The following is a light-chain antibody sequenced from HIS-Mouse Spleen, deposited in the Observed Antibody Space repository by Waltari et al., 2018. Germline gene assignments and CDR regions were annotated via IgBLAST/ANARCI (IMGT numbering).Light chain of an antibody. CDR2: DDS. CDR1: NIGSKS. Sequence: SYVLTQPPSVSVAPGKTARITWGGNNIGSKSVHWDQQKPGQAPVLVVDDDSDRPSGIPERFSGSNSGNTATLTSSRVEAGDEADYYCQVWDSSSDHVVFGGGTKLTVL. V-gene: IGLV3-21*03. J-gene: IGLJ2*01. CDR3: QVWDSSSDHVV.